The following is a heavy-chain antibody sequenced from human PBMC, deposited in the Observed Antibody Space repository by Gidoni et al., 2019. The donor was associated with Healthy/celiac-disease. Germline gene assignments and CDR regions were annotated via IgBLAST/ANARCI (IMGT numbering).Heavy chain of an antibody. CDR3: ARVMSAYDAFDI. CDR1: GYSISSGYY. V-gene: IGHV4-38-2*02. CDR2: IYHSGST. Sequence: QVQLQESGPGLVKPSETLSLTCTVSGYSISSGYYWGWLRQPPGKGLEWIGSIYHSGSTYYNPSLKSRVTISVDTSKNQFSLKLSSVTAADTAVYYCARVMSAYDAFDIWGQGTMVTVSS. J-gene: IGHJ3*02. D-gene: IGHD2-8*01.